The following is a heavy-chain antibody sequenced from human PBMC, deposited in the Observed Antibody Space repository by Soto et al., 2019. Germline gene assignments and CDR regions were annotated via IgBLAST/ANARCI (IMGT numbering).Heavy chain of an antibody. J-gene: IGHJ4*02. D-gene: IGHD1-26*01. V-gene: IGHV4-59*01. CDR3: ASDHLGSLDY. CDR2: IANNGGT. Sequence: QVQLQESGPGLVKPSETLSLTCTVSGDSISTNQWGWIRQPPGKGLEWIGYIANNGGTNYNPSLKSRLTMSQDMSRNQFSLKLSSVTAADTSVYYCASDHLGSLDYWGQVTLVAVS. CDR1: GDSISTNQ.